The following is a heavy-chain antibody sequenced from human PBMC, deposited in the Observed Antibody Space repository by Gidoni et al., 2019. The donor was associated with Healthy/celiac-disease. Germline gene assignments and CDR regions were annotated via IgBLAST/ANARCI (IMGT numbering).Heavy chain of an antibody. CDR1: GFTFSSYG. J-gene: IGHJ4*02. D-gene: IGHD7-27*01. Sequence: QVQLVESGGGVVQPGRSLRLSCAASGFTFSSYGMHWVRQAPGKGLEWVAVISYDGSNKYYADAVKGRFTISRDNSKNTLYLQMNSLRAEDTAVYYCARSKLTGFDYWGQGTLVTVSS. CDR3: ARSKLTGFDY. CDR2: ISYDGSNK. V-gene: IGHV3-30*03.